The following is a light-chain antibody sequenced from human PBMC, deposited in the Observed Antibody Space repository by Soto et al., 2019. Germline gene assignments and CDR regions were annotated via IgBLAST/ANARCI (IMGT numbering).Light chain of an antibody. CDR1: QSVSSN. CDR2: GAS. J-gene: IGKJ1*01. V-gene: IGKV3-15*01. CDR3: QQYNNWPGT. Sequence: EIVMTQSPATLSVSPGERATLSCRASQSVSSNLAWYQQKPGQAPRLLLYGASTRATGIPARFSGSGSGTECTRTISSLQSEEFAVYYCQQYNNWPGTFGQGTKVEIK.